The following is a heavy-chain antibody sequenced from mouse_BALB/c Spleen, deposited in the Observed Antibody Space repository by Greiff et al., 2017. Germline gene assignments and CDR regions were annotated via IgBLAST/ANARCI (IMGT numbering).Heavy chain of an antibody. CDR1: GYSFTSYW. D-gene: IGHD2-4*01. V-gene: IGHV1-5*01. Sequence: EVQLVESGTVLARPGASVKMSCKASGYSFTSYWMHWVKQRPGQGLEWIGAIYPGNSDTSYNQKFKGKAKLTAVTSASTAYMELSSLTNEDSAVYYCTRSTYDYDWAWFAYWGQGTLVTVSA. CDR2: IYPGNSDT. J-gene: IGHJ3*01. CDR3: TRSTYDYDWAWFAY.